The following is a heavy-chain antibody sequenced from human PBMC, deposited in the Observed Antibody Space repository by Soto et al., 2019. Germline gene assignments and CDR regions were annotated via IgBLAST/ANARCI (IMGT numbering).Heavy chain of an antibody. Sequence: SETLSLTCTVSGGSISSYYWSWIRQPPGKGLEWIGYIYYSGSTNYNPSLKSRVTISVDTSKNQFSLKLSSVTAADTAVYYCARDNVDAAVAFQNWFDPWGQGTLVTVSS. V-gene: IGHV4-59*01. CDR3: ARDNVDAAVAFQNWFDP. CDR2: IYYSGST. D-gene: IGHD6-19*01. CDR1: GGSISSYY. J-gene: IGHJ5*02.